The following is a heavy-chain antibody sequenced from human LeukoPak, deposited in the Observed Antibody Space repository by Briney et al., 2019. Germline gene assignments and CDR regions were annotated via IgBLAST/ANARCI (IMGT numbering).Heavy chain of an antibody. V-gene: IGHV4-34*01. Sequence: SETLSLTCAVYGGSFSGYYWSWIRQPPGKGLEWIGEINHSGSTNYNPSLKSRVTISVDTSKNQISLKLSSVTAADTAVYYCARGPVLAARRAFDYWGQGTLVTVSS. CDR2: INHSGST. CDR3: ARGPVLAARRAFDY. D-gene: IGHD6-6*01. CDR1: GGSFSGYY. J-gene: IGHJ4*02.